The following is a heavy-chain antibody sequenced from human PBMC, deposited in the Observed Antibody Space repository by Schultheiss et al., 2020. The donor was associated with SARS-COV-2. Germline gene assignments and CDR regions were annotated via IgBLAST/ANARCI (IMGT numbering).Heavy chain of an antibody. CDR2: INHSGST. J-gene: IGHJ6*02. Sequence: SETLSLTCAVYGGSFSGYYWSWIRQPPGKGLEWIGEINHSGSTNYNPSLKSRVTMSVDTSKNQFSLKLSSVTAADTAVYYCARGRYSRGMDVWGQGTTVTVSS. CDR3: ARGRYSRGMDV. D-gene: IGHD1-1*01. CDR1: GGSFSGYY. V-gene: IGHV4-34*01.